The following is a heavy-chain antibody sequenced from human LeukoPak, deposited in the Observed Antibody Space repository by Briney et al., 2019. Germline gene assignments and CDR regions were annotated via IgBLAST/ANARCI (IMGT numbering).Heavy chain of an antibody. CDR3: ARHPLTLGELIALDY. CDR2: INHSGST. CDR1: GGSFSGYY. V-gene: IGHV4-34*01. J-gene: IGHJ4*02. D-gene: IGHD3-16*02. Sequence: SETLSLTCAVYGGSFSGYYWSWIRQPPGKGLEWIGEINHSGSTNYNPSLKSRVTISVDTSKNQFSLKLSSVTAADTAVYYCARHPLTLGELIALDYWAREPWSPSPQ.